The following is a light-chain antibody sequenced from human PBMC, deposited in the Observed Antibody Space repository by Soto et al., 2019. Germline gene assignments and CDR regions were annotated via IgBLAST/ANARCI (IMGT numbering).Light chain of an antibody. CDR2: ETS. Sequence: QSVLTQPASVSGSPGQSVTISCTGTSSDFGSYKFVSWYQHHPGKVPKVIIYETSKRPSGVSSRFSGSKSGNTASLSISGLQAEDEADYYCSSYTSSSTLVFGTGTKVTVL. CDR3: SSYTSSSTLV. J-gene: IGLJ1*01. CDR1: SSDFGSYKF. V-gene: IGLV2-14*02.